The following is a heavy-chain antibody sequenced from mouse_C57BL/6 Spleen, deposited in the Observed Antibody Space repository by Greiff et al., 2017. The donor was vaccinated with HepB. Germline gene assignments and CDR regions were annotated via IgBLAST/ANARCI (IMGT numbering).Heavy chain of an antibody. CDR3: AVHYDGILY. CDR2: INPNNGGT. CDR1: GYTFTDYN. D-gene: IGHD2-3*01. V-gene: IGHV1-18*01. J-gene: IGHJ4*01. Sequence: EVMLVESGPELVKPGASVKIPCKASGYTFTDYNMDWVKQSHGKSLEWIGDINPNNGGTIYNQKFKGKATLTVDKSSSTAYMELRSLTSEDTAVYYCAVHYDGILYWGQGTSVTVSS.